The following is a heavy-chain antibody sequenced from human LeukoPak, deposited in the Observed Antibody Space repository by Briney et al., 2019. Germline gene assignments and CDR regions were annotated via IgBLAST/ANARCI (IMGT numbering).Heavy chain of an antibody. CDR2: IKQDGSEK. J-gene: IGHJ5*02. D-gene: IGHD3-9*01. V-gene: IGHV3-7*01. CDR3: ARGEGYDILTGYYENNWFDP. Sequence: GGSLRLSCAASGFTFSSYWMSWVRQAPGKGLEWVANIKQDGSEKYYVDSVKGRFTISRDNAKNSLYLQMNSLRAEDTAVYYCARGEGYDILTGYYENNWFDPWGQGTLVTVSS. CDR1: GFTFSSYW.